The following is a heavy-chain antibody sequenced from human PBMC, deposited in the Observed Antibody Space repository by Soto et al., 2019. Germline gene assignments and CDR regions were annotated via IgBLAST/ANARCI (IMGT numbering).Heavy chain of an antibody. Sequence: PSETLSITCVVSGGSISSDYWSWIRQPPGKGLEWIGYIYDSGSTKYNPSLKSRVTISIETSKNQFSLKLTSVTAADTAVYYCARDQGLKGGQFDPWGQGTLVTVSS. CDR2: IYDSGST. J-gene: IGHJ5*02. CDR1: GGSISSDY. CDR3: ARDQGLKGGQFDP. V-gene: IGHV4-59*01.